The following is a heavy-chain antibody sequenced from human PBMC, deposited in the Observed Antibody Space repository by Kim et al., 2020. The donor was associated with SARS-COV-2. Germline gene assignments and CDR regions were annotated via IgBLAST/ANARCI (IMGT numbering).Heavy chain of an antibody. J-gene: IGHJ6*02. CDR1: GYTFTSYA. CDR2: INTNTGNT. V-gene: IGHV7-4-1*02. Sequence: ASVKVSCKASGYTFTSYAMNWVRQAPGQGLEWMGWINTNTGNTTYAQGFTGRVVFSLDTSVSTAYLQISSLKAEDTAVYYCARDRGAVYGSSWYDRDDYYYYYVMDVWGPWTTVTVSS. D-gene: IGHD6-13*01. CDR3: ARDRGAVYGSSWYDRDDYYYYYVMDV.